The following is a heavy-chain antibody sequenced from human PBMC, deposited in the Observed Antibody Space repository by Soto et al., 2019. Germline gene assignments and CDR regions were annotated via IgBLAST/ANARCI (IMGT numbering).Heavy chain of an antibody. J-gene: IGHJ5*02. CDR3: AKDNPYTYIFGNWFDP. CDR1: GGTFSNYA. CDR2: IITVFGTV. V-gene: IGHV1-69*01. Sequence: QVRLVQSGAEVKKPGSSVKVSCKASGGTFSNYAITWLRLAPGQGLEWLGGIITVFGTVNYAQKFQGRVTITADASTSTAYMELNRLRSEDTAVYYWAKDNPYTYIFGNWFDPWGQGTLVIVS. D-gene: IGHD3-3*02.